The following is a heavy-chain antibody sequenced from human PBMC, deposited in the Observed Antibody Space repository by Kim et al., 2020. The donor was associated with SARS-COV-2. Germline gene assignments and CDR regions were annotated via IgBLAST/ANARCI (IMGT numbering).Heavy chain of an antibody. V-gene: IGHV3-30*04. Sequence: GGSLRLSCAASGFTFSSYAMHWVRQAPGKGLEWVAVISYDGSNKYYADSVKGRFTISRDNSKNTLYLQMNSLRAEDTAVYYCARDYWKVYSSGYLVGYWGQGTLVTVSS. D-gene: IGHD3-22*01. CDR3: ARDYWKVYSSGYLVGY. CDR1: GFTFSSYA. CDR2: ISYDGSNK. J-gene: IGHJ4*02.